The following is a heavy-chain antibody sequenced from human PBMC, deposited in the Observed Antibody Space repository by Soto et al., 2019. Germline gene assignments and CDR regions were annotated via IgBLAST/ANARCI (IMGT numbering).Heavy chain of an antibody. CDR1: GFTVTNAW. D-gene: IGHD6-19*01. Sequence: GGSLRLSCAASGFTVTNAWMNWVRQAPGKGLEWVGRIKSKTDGGTTDFPAPVKGRFTISRDDSKNTLYLQMSSLKTEDTAMYYCTKEMRHSSGWYGAFDIWGQGIMVTVSS. CDR3: TKEMRHSSGWYGAFDI. CDR2: IKSKTDGGTT. V-gene: IGHV3-15*01. J-gene: IGHJ3*02.